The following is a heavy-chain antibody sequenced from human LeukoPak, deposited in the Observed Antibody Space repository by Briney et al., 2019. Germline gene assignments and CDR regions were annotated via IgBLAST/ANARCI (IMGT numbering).Heavy chain of an antibody. J-gene: IGHJ4*02. D-gene: IGHD3-22*01. Sequence: GGSLGLSCAASGFTFSSYAMSWVRQAPGKGLEWVSAISGSGGSTYYADSVKGRFTISRDNSKNTLYLQMNSLRAEDTAVYYCAKVQGLYDSSGYPFDYWGQGTLVTVSS. CDR2: ISGSGGST. CDR3: AKVQGLYDSSGYPFDY. CDR1: GFTFSSYA. V-gene: IGHV3-23*01.